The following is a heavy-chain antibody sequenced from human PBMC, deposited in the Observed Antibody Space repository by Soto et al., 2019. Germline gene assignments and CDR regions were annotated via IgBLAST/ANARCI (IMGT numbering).Heavy chain of an antibody. D-gene: IGHD2-2*01. Sequence: QVQLVQSGAEVKKPGSSVKVSCKASGGTFSSYAISWVRQAPGQGLEWMGGIIPISETTNYAQKFQGRVTTTADESKSTTYMELSSLRSEDTAVYYCARSQGSSTSLEISYYYCYGMDVWGQGTTVTVSS. CDR2: IIPISETT. V-gene: IGHV1-69*01. J-gene: IGHJ6*02. CDR3: ARSQGSSTSLEISYYYCYGMDV. CDR1: GGTFSSYA.